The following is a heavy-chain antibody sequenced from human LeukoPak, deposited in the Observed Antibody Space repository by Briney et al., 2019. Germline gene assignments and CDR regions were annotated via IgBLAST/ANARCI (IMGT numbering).Heavy chain of an antibody. Sequence: PGGSLRLSCAASGFTFSSYSMNWVRQAPGKGLEWVSSISSSSSYIYYADSVKGRFTISRDNAKNSLYLQMNSLRAEDTAVYYCARVNVVVAARGAFDIWGQGTMVTVSS. CDR2: ISSSSSYI. CDR3: ARVNVVVAARGAFDI. D-gene: IGHD2-15*01. CDR1: GFTFSSYS. V-gene: IGHV3-21*01. J-gene: IGHJ3*02.